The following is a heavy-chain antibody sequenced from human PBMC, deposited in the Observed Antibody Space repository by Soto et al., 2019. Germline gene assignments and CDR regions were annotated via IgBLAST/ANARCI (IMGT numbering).Heavy chain of an antibody. CDR1: GFTFSGSW. Sequence: GGSLRLSCAASGFTFSGSWMNWVRQAPGKGLVWVSGIKGDGTIINYADSVKGRFTISRDNAKYTLYLQMDSLRAEDTAVYYCAKSNWFDPWGQGTLVTVS. CDR3: AKSNWFDP. J-gene: IGHJ5*02. CDR2: IKGDGTII. V-gene: IGHV3-74*01.